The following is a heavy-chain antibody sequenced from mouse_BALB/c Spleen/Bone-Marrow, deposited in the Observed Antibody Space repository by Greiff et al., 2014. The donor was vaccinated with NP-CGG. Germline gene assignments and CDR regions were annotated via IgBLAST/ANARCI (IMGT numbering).Heavy chain of an antibody. CDR3: ARDAGRGNFDY. J-gene: IGHJ2*01. CDR2: SRNRRNDYTT. CDR1: GFTFSDFY. Sequence: VQLKQSGGGLVQPGGSLRLSCATSGFTFSDFYMEWVRQPPGKRLEWIAASRNRRNDYTTEYSASVKGRFIVSRDTSQSILYLQINALRAEDTAIYYCARDAGRGNFDYWGQGTTLTVSS. V-gene: IGHV7-1*02. D-gene: IGHD4-1*01.